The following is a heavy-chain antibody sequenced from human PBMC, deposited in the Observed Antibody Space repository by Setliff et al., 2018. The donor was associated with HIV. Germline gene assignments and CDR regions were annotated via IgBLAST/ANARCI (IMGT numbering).Heavy chain of an antibody. D-gene: IGHD1-26*01. CDR1: GFTFSNYA. CDR2: ILSTGERT. J-gene: IGHJ4*02. Sequence: GSLRLSCAASGFTFSNYAMSWVRQAPGEGLEWVSAILSTGERTFYADSVKGRFTISRDNSKNTLFLQMNSLRPEDTATYYCVRDPIEGYPDYFDYWGQGTLVTVSS. V-gene: IGHV3-23*01. CDR3: VRDPIEGYPDYFDY.